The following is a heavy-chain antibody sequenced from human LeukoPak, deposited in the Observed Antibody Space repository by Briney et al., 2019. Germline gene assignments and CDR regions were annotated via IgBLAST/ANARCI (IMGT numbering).Heavy chain of an antibody. CDR1: AGSISLYNTYY. J-gene: IGHJ4*02. CDR3: ARVLDYYGSGTRDFDY. D-gene: IGHD3-10*01. CDR2: IYYSGST. V-gene: IGHV4-59*08. Sequence: SETLSLTCTVSAGSISLYNTYYWNWIRQSPGKGLEWIGYIYYSGSTSYNPSLKSRVTMSADMSKNQFSLELRSVTVADTAVYYCARVLDYYGSGTRDFDYWGQGTLVTVSS.